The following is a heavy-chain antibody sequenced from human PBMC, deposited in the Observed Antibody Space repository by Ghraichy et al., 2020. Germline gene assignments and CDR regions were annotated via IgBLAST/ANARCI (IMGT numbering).Heavy chain of an antibody. D-gene: IGHD5-18*01. CDR3: ASGLGYSYGEEPLDAFDI. CDR1: GGTFSSYA. J-gene: IGHJ3*02. V-gene: IGHV1-69*06. Sequence: SVKVSCKASGGTFSSYAISWVRQAPGQGLEWMGGIIPIFGTANYAQKFQGRVTITADKSTSTAYMELSSLRSEDTAVYYCASGLGYSYGEEPLDAFDIWGKGRMVIVAS. CDR2: IIPIFGTA.